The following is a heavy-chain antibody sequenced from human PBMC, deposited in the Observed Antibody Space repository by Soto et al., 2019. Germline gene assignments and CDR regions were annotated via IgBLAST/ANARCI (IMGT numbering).Heavy chain of an antibody. CDR2: ISYDGSNK. V-gene: IGHV3-30-3*01. CDR1: GFTFSSYA. J-gene: IGHJ6*02. CDR3: ARLRAGIAAAGTPAEYYYGMDV. D-gene: IGHD6-13*01. Sequence: QVQLVESGGGVVQPGRSLRLSCAASGFTFSSYATHWVRQAPGKGLEWVAVISYDGSNKYYADSVKGRFTISRDNSKNTLYLQMNSLRAEDTAVYYCARLRAGIAAAGTPAEYYYGMDVWGQGTTVTVSS.